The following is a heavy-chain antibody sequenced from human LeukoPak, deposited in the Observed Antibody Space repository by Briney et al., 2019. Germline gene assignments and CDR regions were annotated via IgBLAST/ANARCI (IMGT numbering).Heavy chain of an antibody. CDR1: GYSFTSYW. CDR3: ARDLSYCSGGSCYPNWFDP. V-gene: IGHV5-51*01. D-gene: IGHD2-15*01. J-gene: IGHJ5*02. Sequence: GESLKISCKGSGYSFTSYWIGWVRQMPGKGLEWMGIIYPGDSDTRYSPSFQGQVTISADKSTSTAYMELSSLRSEDTAVYYCARDLSYCSGGSCYPNWFDPWGQGTLVTVSS. CDR2: IYPGDSDT.